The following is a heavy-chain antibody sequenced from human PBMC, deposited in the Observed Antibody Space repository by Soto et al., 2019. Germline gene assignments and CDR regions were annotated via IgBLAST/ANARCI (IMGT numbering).Heavy chain of an antibody. CDR3: AKDSGEHHDPPLWNWFDP. V-gene: IGHV3-30*02. D-gene: IGHD3-10*01. Sequence: SVKGRASISRDNSKNTVSLQMNSLRPEDTAMYYCAKDSGEHHDPPLWNWFDPWGPGTLVTVSS. J-gene: IGHJ5*02.